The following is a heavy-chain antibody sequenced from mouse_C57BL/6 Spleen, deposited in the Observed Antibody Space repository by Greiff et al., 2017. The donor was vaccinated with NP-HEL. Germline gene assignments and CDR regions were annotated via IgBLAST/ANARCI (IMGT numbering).Heavy chain of an antibody. CDR2: INPSNGGT. D-gene: IGHD1-1*01. Sequence: QVQLQQPGTELVKPGASVKLSCKASGYTFTSYWMHWVKQRPGQGLEWIGNINPSNGGTNYNEKFKSKATLTVDKSSSTAYMQLSSLTSEDSAVDYCARSPLTTVVRYWYFEVWGTGTTVTVSS. CDR3: ARSPLTTVVRYWYFEV. CDR1: GYTFTSYW. J-gene: IGHJ1*03. V-gene: IGHV1-53*01.